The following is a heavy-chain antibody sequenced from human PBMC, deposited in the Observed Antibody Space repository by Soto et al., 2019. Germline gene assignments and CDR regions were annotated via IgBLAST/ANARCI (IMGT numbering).Heavy chain of an antibody. CDR1: GITLSRYG. J-gene: IGHJ4*02. D-gene: IGHD4-17*01. CDR3: ARDDDYAANGLDD. CDR2: IVKDGRDR. Sequence: GGSLRLSWVVSGITLSRYGMHWLRKAPGEGREWRAVIVKDGRDRDYAASVAGRFTISIDYSNNTLYLQMDTLGVDDPAMYYCARDDDYAANGLDDGGQGTLVTVPP. V-gene: IGHV3-33*01.